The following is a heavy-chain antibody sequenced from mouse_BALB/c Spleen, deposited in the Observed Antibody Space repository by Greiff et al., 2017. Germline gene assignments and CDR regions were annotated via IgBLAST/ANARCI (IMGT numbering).Heavy chain of an antibody. V-gene: IGHV1-77*01. D-gene: IGHD3-2*01. CDR1: GYTFTDYV. CDR3: ARRTGDSSGYGAMDY. CDR2: IYPGSGST. J-gene: IGHJ4*01. Sequence: VMLVESGPELVKPGASVKMSCKASGYTFTDYVISWVKQRTGQGLEWIGEIYPGSGSTYYNEKFKGKATLTADKSSNTAYMQLSSLTSEDSAVYFCARRTGDSSGYGAMDYWGQGTSVTVSS.